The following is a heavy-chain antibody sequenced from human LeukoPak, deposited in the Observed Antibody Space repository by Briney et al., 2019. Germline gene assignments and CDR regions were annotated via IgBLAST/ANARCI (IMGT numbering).Heavy chain of an antibody. V-gene: IGHV3-20*04. D-gene: IGHD6-13*01. Sequence: GGSLRLSCAASGFTFDDYGLSWVRQVPGKGLEWVSGLNWNGASTGYADSVKGRFTISRDNAKNSLYLQMNSLRAEDTAVYYCASHQSIAQFDYWGQGTLVTVSS. J-gene: IGHJ4*02. CDR3: ASHQSIAQFDY. CDR1: GFTFDDYG. CDR2: LNWNGAST.